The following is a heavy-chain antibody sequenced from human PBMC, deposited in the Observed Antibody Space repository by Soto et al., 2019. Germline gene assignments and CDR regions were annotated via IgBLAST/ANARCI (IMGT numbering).Heavy chain of an antibody. J-gene: IGHJ6*02. CDR3: ARQQLLPFYYALDV. CDR2: IYYRRST. Sequence: PSETLSLTCNVSGGSISGYYWSWIRQSPGKGLEYIGYIYYRRSTNYNSSLKSRVTMSVDTSRNQFSLKMNSVTAADTAVYYCARQQLLPFYYALDVWGQGTTVTVSS. D-gene: IGHD1-26*01. V-gene: IGHV4-59*01. CDR1: GGSISGYY.